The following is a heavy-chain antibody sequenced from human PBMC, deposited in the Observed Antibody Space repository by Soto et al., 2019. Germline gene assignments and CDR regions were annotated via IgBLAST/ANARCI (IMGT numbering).Heavy chain of an antibody. CDR1: GFTFSSYS. V-gene: IGHV3-21*01. CDR3: ARDKWRLMSSSSVEIDY. D-gene: IGHD6-13*01. J-gene: IGHJ4*02. CDR2: ISSSSSYI. Sequence: GGSLRLSCAASGFTFSSYSMNWVRQAPGKGLEWVSSISSSSSYIYYADSVKGRFTISRDNAKNSLYLQMNSLRAEDTAVYYCARDKWRLMSSSSVEIDYWGQGTLVTVSS.